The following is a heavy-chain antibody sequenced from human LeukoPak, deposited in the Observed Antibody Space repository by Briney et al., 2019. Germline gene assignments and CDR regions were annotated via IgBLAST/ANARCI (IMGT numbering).Heavy chain of an antibody. CDR2: IYYSGST. CDR1: GGSISSYY. CDR3: AGVHYSSSWYFDY. V-gene: IGHV4-59*01. Sequence: SETLSLTCTVSGGSISSYYWSWIRQPPGKGLEWIGYIYYSGSTNYNPSLKSRVTISVDTSKNQFSLKLSSVTAADTAVYYCAGVHYSSSWYFDYWGQGTLVTVSS. J-gene: IGHJ4*02. D-gene: IGHD6-13*01.